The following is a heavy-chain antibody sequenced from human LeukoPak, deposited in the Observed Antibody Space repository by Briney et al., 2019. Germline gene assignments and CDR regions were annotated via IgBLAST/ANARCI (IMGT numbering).Heavy chain of an antibody. J-gene: IGHJ4*02. CDR3: ARLRDTAMVHDY. V-gene: IGHV5-10-1*01. CDR1: GYSFTTYW. CDR2: IDPSDSYT. D-gene: IGHD5-18*01. Sequence: GESLKISCKVSGYSFTTYWITWVRQMPGKGLEWMGRIDPSDSYTNYSPSFQGHVTISADKSISTAYLQWSSLKASDTAMYYCARLRDTAMVHDYWGQGTLVTVSS.